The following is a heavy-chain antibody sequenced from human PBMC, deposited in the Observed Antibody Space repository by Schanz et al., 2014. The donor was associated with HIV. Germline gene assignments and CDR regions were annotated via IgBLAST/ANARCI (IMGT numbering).Heavy chain of an antibody. CDR3: ATGSGEAAVGTSFYYGMDV. CDR1: GGTFSSYA. D-gene: IGHD6-13*01. CDR2: MIPSFRLR. Sequence: QVQLVQSGAEVKKPGSSVKVSCKPSGGTFSSYAISWVRQAPGQGLEWMGGMIPSFRLRTYAQKFQGRVTIAADESASTAYMEMNSLTSDDTAVYYCATGSGEAAVGTSFYYGMDVWGQGTTITVSS. J-gene: IGHJ6*02. V-gene: IGHV1-69*01.